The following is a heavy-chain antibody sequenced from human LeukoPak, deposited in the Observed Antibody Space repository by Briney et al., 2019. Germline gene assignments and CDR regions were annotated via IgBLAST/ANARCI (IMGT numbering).Heavy chain of an antibody. CDR2: ISAGGKA. CDR1: GMNFEKYA. J-gene: IGHJ6*02. CDR3: ATWAFYHGLDV. D-gene: IGHD1-26*01. V-gene: IGHV3-43*02. Sequence: GGSLRLSCTASGMNFEKYAMHWVRQRPGKGLEWVGVISAGGKADHADSVKGRFTVSRDNSKDSLSLQMSSLRDEDTALYYCATWAFYHGLDVWGQGTTVIVSS.